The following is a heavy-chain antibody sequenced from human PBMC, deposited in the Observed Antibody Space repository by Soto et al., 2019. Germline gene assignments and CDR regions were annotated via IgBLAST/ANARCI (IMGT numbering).Heavy chain of an antibody. CDR2: IYSGGST. V-gene: IGHV3-53*02. D-gene: IGHD6-19*01. CDR1: GFTVSSNY. Sequence: EVQLVETGGGLIQPGGSLRLSCAASGFTVSSNYMSWVRQAPGKGLEWVSVIYSGGSTYYADSVKGRFTISRDNSKNPLYLQMNSLRAEDTAVYYCARTTPGIAVAGAFDIWGQGTMVTVSS. J-gene: IGHJ3*02. CDR3: ARTTPGIAVAGAFDI.